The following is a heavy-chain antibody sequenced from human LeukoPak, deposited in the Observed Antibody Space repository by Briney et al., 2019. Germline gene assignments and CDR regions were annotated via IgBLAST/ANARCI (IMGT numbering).Heavy chain of an antibody. CDR2: INSDGSST. J-gene: IGHJ6*03. CDR1: GFTFSSYW. V-gene: IGHV3-74*01. D-gene: IGHD3-3*01. Sequence: PGGSLRLSCAASGFTFSSYWMHWVRQAPGKGLVWVSRINSDGSSTSYADSVKGRFTISRDNAKNTLYLQMNSLRAEDTAVYYCARWRDYDFWSGYYSPDHYYYYMDVWGKGTTVTVSS. CDR3: ARWRDYDFWSGYYSPDHYYYYMDV.